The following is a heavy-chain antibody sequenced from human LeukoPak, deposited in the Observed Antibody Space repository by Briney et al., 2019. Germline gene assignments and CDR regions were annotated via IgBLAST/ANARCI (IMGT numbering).Heavy chain of an antibody. CDR1: GFTFSSHG. V-gene: IGHV3-30*02. CDR2: IQYHGSDI. D-gene: IGHD2-2*01. CDR3: AKANPIEKVPGLGPGH. J-gene: IGHJ1*01. Sequence: GGSLRLSCAAPGFTFSSHGMHWVRQAPGKGLEWVAFIQYHGSDIFYADSVKGRFTISRDNSKNTLYLQMNSLRAEDTAVYYCAKANPIEKVPGLGPGHWGQGTLVTVSS.